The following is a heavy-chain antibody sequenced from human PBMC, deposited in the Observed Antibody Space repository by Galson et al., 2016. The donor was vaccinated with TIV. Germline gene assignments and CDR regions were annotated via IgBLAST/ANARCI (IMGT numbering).Heavy chain of an antibody. D-gene: IGHD5-24*01. Sequence: ETLSLTCAVYGGSVSGYYWSWIRQSPGKGLEWIGEVNHSGSTNYNPSLKSRVSISGDTSKNHFSLKLSSVTAADTAVYYCARQRLVPRAPYFDYWGQGTLVTVSS. V-gene: IGHV4-34*01. CDR2: VNHSGST. CDR3: ARQRLVPRAPYFDY. CDR1: GGSVSGYY. J-gene: IGHJ4*02.